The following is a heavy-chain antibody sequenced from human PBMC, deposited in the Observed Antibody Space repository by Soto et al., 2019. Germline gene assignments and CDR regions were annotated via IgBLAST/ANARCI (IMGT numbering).Heavy chain of an antibody. J-gene: IGHJ4*02. V-gene: IGHV1-69*13. CDR2: IIPIFGTA. CDR1: GGTFSSYA. Sequence: SVKVSCTDSGGTFSSYAISWVRQAPGQGLEWMGGIIPIFGTANYAQKFQGRVTITADESTSTAYMELSSLRSEDTAVYYCARDLTTVTTRYFDYWGQGTLVTVSS. D-gene: IGHD4-4*01. CDR3: ARDLTTVTTRYFDY.